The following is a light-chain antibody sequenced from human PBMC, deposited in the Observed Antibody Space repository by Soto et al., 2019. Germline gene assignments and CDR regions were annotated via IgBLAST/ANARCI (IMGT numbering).Light chain of an antibody. CDR3: AAWDDSLSGRV. V-gene: IGLV1-44*01. CDR1: SSNIGSNT. CDR2: SNN. Sequence: QSVLTQPPSASAISGQRVTISCSGSSSNIGSNTVNWYQQLPGTAPKLLIYSNNQRPSGVPDRFSGSKSGTSASLAISGLQSEDEADYYCAAWDDSLSGRVFGGGTKLTVL. J-gene: IGLJ3*02.